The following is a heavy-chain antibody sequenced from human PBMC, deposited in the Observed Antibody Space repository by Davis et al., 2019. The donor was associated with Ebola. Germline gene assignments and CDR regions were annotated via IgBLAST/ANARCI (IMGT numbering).Heavy chain of an antibody. Sequence: PGGSLRLSCAASGFTFSSYAMSWVRQAPGKGLEWVSAISGSGGSTYYADPVKGRFTISRDNSKNTLYLQMNSLRAEDTAVYYCAKDMEAVRGGGYDYWGQGTLVTVSS. D-gene: IGHD3-10*01. V-gene: IGHV3-23*01. CDR2: ISGSGGST. CDR3: AKDMEAVRGGGYDY. CDR1: GFTFSSYA. J-gene: IGHJ4*02.